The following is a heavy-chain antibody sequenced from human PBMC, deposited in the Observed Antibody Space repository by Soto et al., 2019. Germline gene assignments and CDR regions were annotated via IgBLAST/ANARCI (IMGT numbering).Heavy chain of an antibody. Sequence: PSETLSLTCTVPGGSISSGGYYWSWIRQHPGKGLEWIGYIYYSGSTYYNPSLKSRVTISVDTSKNQFSLKLSSVTAADTAVYYCARAEGIAAAGFDYWGQGTLVTVSS. CDR3: ARAEGIAAAGFDY. CDR1: GGSISSGGYY. J-gene: IGHJ4*02. V-gene: IGHV4-31*03. D-gene: IGHD6-13*01. CDR2: IYYSGST.